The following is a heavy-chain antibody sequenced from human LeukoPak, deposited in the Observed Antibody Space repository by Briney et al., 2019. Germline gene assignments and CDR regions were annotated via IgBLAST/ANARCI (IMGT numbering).Heavy chain of an antibody. CDR3: ARDSPVAPFDY. CDR2: IIPIIGTA. V-gene: IGHV1-69*05. J-gene: IGHJ4*02. CDR1: GGTFISYV. Sequence: SVKVSCKASGGTFISYVISWVRQAPGQGLEWMGRIIPIIGTANYAQKFQGRVTITTDESTSTAYMELSSLRSDDTAVYYCARDSPVAPFDYWGQGALVTVSS.